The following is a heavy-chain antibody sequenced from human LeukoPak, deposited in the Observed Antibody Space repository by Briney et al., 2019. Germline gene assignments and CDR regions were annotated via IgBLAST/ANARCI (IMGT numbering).Heavy chain of an antibody. V-gene: IGHV3-33*01. J-gene: IGHJ3*02. CDR2: IWYDGSNK. Sequence: GGSLRLSCAASGFTFSSYGMHWVRQGPGKGLEWVAVIWYDGSNKYYADSVKGRFTISRDNSKNTLYLQMNSLRAEDTAVYYCARAFSCLRCSGDTDAFDIWGQGTMVTVSS. CDR1: GFTFSSYG. D-gene: IGHD2-15*01. CDR3: ARAFSCLRCSGDTDAFDI.